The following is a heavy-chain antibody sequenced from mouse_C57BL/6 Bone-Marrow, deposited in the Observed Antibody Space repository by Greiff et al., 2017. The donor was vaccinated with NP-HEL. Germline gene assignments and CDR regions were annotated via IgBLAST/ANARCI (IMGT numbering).Heavy chain of an antibody. CDR2: IPPNSGST. D-gene: IGHD1-1*01. V-gene: IGHV1-64*01. Sequence: QVQLQQPGAELVKPGASVKLSCKASGFTFTSYWMHWVQPTPGQGLEWIGMIPPNSGSTNYNEKFKSKATLTVDKSSSTAYMQLSSLTSEDSAVYYCARGYYGSSYGWYFDDWGKGTTVTGSS. J-gene: IGHJ1*03. CDR3: ARGYYGSSYGWYFDD. CDR1: GFTFTSYW.